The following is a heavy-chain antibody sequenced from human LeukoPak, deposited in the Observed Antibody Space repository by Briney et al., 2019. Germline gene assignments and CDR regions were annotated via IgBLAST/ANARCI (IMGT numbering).Heavy chain of an antibody. D-gene: IGHD4-23*01. V-gene: IGHV4-59*01. CDR3: ATSDYGGKPAWYFDL. J-gene: IGHJ2*01. CDR2: IYCSGST. CDR1: GGSISSYY. Sequence: SETLSLTCTVSGGSISSYYWSWIRQPPGKGLEWIGYIYCSGSTNYNPSLKSRVTISVDTSKNQFSLKLSSVTAADTAVYYCATSDYGGKPAWYFDLWGRGTLVTVSS.